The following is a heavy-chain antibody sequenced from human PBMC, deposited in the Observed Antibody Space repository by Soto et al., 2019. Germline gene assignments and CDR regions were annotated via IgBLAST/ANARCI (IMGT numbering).Heavy chain of an antibody. J-gene: IGHJ4*02. CDR1: GFTFSSYG. CDR2: ISYDGSNK. V-gene: IGHV3-30*18. D-gene: IGHD5-18*01. Sequence: GGSLRLSCAASGFTFSSYGMHWVRQAPGKGLEWVAVISYDGSNKYYADSVKGRFTISRDNSKNTLYLQMNSLRAEDTAVYYCAKVIYDGYSYGYLAYWGQGTLVTVSS. CDR3: AKVIYDGYSYGYLAY.